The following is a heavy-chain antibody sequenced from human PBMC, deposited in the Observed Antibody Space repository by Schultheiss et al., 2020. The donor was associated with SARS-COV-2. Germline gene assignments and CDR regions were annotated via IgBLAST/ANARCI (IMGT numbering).Heavy chain of an antibody. V-gene: IGHV3-66*01. Sequence: GGSLRLSCAASGFSVTSDYMSWVRQAPGKGLEWVSIIHGVGRTYYADSVKGRFIISRDSSQNTVYLQMNSLRAEDTAVYYCAREQIAMVAFDIWGQGTMVTVSS. J-gene: IGHJ3*02. CDR2: IHGVGRT. CDR3: AREQIAMVAFDI. D-gene: IGHD5-18*01. CDR1: GFSVTSDY.